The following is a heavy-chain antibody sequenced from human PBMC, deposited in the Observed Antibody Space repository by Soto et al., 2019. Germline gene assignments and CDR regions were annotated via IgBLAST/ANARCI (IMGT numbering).Heavy chain of an antibody. CDR3: AKFAYWPTPSIWFGELFFDY. J-gene: IGHJ4*02. Sequence: GGSLRLSCAASGFTFSSYAMSWVRQAPGKGLEWVSAISGSGGSTYYADSVKGRFTISRDNSKNTLYLQMNSLRAEDTAVYYCAKFAYWPTPSIWFGELFFDYWGQGTLVTVSS. D-gene: IGHD3-10*01. CDR1: GFTFSSYA. V-gene: IGHV3-23*01. CDR2: ISGSGGST.